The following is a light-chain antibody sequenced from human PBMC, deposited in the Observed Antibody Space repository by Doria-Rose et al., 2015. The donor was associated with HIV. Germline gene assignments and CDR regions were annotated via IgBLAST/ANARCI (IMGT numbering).Light chain of an antibody. V-gene: IGKV3-20*01. J-gene: IGKJ1*01. Sequence: TQSPGTLSLSPGERATLSCRASQSFSSTYLAWYQQKPGQAPSLLIYDGSTRATGIPDRFSASRSGTDFTLTINRLEPEDLALYYCHQYGTSWTFGQGTKVEI. CDR3: HQYGTSWT. CDR2: DGS. CDR1: QSFSSTY.